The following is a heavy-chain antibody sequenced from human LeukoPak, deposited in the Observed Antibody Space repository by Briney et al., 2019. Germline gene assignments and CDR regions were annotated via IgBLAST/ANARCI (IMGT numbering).Heavy chain of an antibody. Sequence: GGSLRLSCAASGFTFRSYAMHWVRQAPGKGLEWVAVILYDGSNQYYADSVKGRFTISRDNSKNTLYLQMNSLRPEDTAVYYCAKRPDDYSYGMDVWGQGATVTVSS. J-gene: IGHJ6*02. CDR1: GFTFRSYA. CDR3: AKRPDDYSYGMDV. CDR2: ILYDGSNQ. V-gene: IGHV3-30-3*01.